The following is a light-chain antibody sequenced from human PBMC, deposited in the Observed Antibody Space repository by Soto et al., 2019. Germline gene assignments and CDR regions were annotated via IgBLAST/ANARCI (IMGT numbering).Light chain of an antibody. Sequence: QAVLTQPPSASGTPGQRVTISCSGSSSNIGSNTVNWYQQLPGTAPKLLIYTNNQRPSGVPARFSGSTSGTSASLAISGLQSEDEADYYCAAWDDSLNGFWVFGGGTKLTVL. J-gene: IGLJ3*02. CDR2: TNN. CDR1: SSNIGSNT. V-gene: IGLV1-44*01. CDR3: AAWDDSLNGFWV.